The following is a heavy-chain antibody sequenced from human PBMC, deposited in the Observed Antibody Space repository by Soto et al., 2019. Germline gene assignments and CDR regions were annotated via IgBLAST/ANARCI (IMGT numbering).Heavy chain of an antibody. CDR2: IYHSGST. J-gene: IGHJ6*02. CDR1: GGSISSSNW. V-gene: IGHV4-4*02. D-gene: IGHD1-26*01. CDR3: ERVSGSYYYGMDV. Sequence: QVQLQESGPGLVKPSGTLSLTCAVSGGSISSSNWWSWVRQPPGKGLEWIGEIYHSGSTNYNPSLTSRVTISVDKSKTQYSLKLSSVTAADTAVYYCERVSGSYYYGMDVWGQGTTVTVSS.